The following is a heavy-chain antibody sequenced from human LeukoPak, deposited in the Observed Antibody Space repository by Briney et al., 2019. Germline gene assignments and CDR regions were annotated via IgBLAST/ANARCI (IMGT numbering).Heavy chain of an antibody. V-gene: IGHV4-39*07. J-gene: IGHJ3*02. CDR2: IYYSGST. D-gene: IGHD2-2*01. CDR1: GGSISSSSYY. CDR3: ARGYCSSTSCYPDAFDI. Sequence: SETLSLTCTVSGGSISSSSYYWGWIRQPPGKGLEWIGSIYYSGSTYYNPSLKSRVTISVDTSKNQFSLKLSSVTAADTAVYYCARGYCSSTSCYPDAFDIWGQGTMVTVSS.